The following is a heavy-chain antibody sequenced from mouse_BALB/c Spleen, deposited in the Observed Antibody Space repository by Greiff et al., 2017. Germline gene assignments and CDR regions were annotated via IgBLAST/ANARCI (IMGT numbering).Heavy chain of an antibody. CDR2: ISYDGSN. Sequence: EVQLQESGPGLVKPSQSLSLTCSVTGYSITSGYYWNWIRQLPGNILEWMGFISYDGSNNYNPSLKNRISITRDTSKNQFFLKLNSVTTEDTATYYCARVAYWGQGTLVTVSA. V-gene: IGHV3-6*02. J-gene: IGHJ3*01. CDR1: GYSITSGYY. CDR3: ARVAY.